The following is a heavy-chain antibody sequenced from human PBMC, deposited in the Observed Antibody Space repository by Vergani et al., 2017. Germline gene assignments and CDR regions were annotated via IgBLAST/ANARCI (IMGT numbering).Heavy chain of an antibody. CDR3: ARTRGTIVVVPAAIFNYYYYMDV. CDR1: GGSISSYY. D-gene: IGHD2-2*01. CDR2: IYYSGST. Sequence: QVQLQESGPGLVKPSETLSLTCTVSGGSISSYYWSWIRQPPGKGLEWIGYIYYSGSTNYNPSLKMRVTITVDTSKNQFSLKLSSGTAADTAVYYCARTRGTIVVVPAAIFNYYYYMDVWGKGTTVTVSS. J-gene: IGHJ6*03. V-gene: IGHV4-59*01.